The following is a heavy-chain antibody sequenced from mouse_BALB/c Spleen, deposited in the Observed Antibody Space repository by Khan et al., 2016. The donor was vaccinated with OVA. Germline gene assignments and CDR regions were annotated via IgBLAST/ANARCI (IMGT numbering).Heavy chain of an antibody. D-gene: IGHD2-2*01. V-gene: IGHV1S135*01. Sequence: VQLQQSGPELVKPGASVKISCKASGYSFTTYYIHWVIQSHGKSLEWIGYIDPFSGGTTYNQNFKGKATLTVDKSSSTAHIHLSNLTSEDSAVFDCTRHGYVAWFTYWGQGTLVTVSS. CDR2: IDPFSGGT. CDR1: GYSFTTYY. J-gene: IGHJ3*01. CDR3: TRHGYVAWFTY.